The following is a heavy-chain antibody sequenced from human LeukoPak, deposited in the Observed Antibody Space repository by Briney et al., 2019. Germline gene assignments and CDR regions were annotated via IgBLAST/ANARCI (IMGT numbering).Heavy chain of an antibody. D-gene: IGHD3-10*01. Sequence: ASVKVSCKASGYTFTNYDISWVRQATGQGLEWMGWMNPNSGNTGYAQKFQDRVTMTRNTSISTAYMELTRLTSEDTAVYYCARGGSGYFFYYGLDVWGQGTTVTVSS. CDR2: MNPNSGNT. V-gene: IGHV1-8*01. J-gene: IGHJ6*02. CDR1: GYTFTNYD. CDR3: ARGGSGYFFYYGLDV.